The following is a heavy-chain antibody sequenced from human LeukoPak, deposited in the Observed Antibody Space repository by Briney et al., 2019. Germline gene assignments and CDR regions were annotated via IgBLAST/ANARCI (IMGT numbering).Heavy chain of an antibody. CDR3: ARGYDILTGYYRFDY. CDR2: IRYTAST. Sequence: SETLSLTCTVSGGSISSYYWSWIRQPPGKRLEWIGYIRYTASTKYNPSLKSRVTMSLDTSKNQFSLKLSSLTAADTAVYYCARGYDILTGYYRFDYWGQGTLVTVSS. D-gene: IGHD3-9*01. V-gene: IGHV4-59*01. J-gene: IGHJ4*02. CDR1: GGSISSYY.